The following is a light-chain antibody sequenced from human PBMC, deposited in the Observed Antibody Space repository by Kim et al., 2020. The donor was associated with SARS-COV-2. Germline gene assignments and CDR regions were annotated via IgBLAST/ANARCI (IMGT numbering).Light chain of an antibody. J-gene: IGKJ4*01. V-gene: IGKV1-27*01. CDR1: QARNNY. CDR2: AAS. CDR3: QNDALT. Sequence: DIQVTQSPSSLSASVGDRVTITCRASQARNNYLAWYQQKPGKVPKLLIYAASALQSGVPSRFSGSGSGTDFTLSISSLQPEDVATYYCQNDALTFGGGTKVDIK.